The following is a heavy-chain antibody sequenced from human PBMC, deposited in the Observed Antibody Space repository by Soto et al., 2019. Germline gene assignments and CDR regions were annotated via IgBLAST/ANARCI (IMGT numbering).Heavy chain of an antibody. CDR1: GFTFSSYA. CDR2: ISGSGGST. D-gene: IGHD3-10*01. J-gene: IGHJ4*02. CDR3: EKGRYYGSREYYFDY. V-gene: IGHV3-23*01. Sequence: GGSLRLSCAASGFTFSSYAMSWVRQAPGKGLEWVSAISGSGGSTYYADSVKGRFTISRDNSKNTLYLQMNSLRAEDTAVYYCEKGRYYGSREYYFDYWGQGTLVTVYS.